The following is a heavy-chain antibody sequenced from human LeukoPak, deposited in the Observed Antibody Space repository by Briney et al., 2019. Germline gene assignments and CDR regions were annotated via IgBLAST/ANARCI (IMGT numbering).Heavy chain of an antibody. V-gene: IGHV3-13*04. CDR3: SRVGSSGWPNYFDS. D-gene: IGHD6-19*01. CDR1: GFTFSSYD. Sequence: TGGSLRLSCAASGFTFSSYDMHWVRQATGKGLEWVSVIGTSGDTYYAGSVKGRFTISRENAKNSLYLQMNSLTAGDTAVCFCSRVGSSGWPNYFDSWGQGTLVTVSS. CDR2: IGTSGDT. J-gene: IGHJ4*02.